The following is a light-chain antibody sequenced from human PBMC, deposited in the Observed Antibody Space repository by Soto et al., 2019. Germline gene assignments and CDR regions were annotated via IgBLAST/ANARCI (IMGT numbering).Light chain of an antibody. CDR2: EVY. J-gene: IGLJ2*01. CDR3: CSYAGSGMLV. CDR1: SSDVGTYNL. V-gene: IGLV2-23*02. Sequence: QSALTQPASVSGSPGQATTIYCAETSSDVGTYNLVSWYRHYPGKAPQLIIYEVYKRPSGASNRFSGSKSGNTASLTISGLQVEDEAEYYCCSYAGSGMLVFGGGTKVTVL.